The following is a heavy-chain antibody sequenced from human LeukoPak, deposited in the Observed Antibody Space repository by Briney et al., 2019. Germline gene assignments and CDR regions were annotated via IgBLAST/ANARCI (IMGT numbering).Heavy chain of an antibody. CDR1: GFTFSSYS. V-gene: IGHV3-48*01. CDR3: ARVPITMVRGVIINYYYYYMDV. J-gene: IGHJ6*03. D-gene: IGHD3-10*01. Sequence: PGGSLRLSCAASGFTFSSYSMNWVRQAPGKGLEWVSYISSSSSTIYYADSVKGRFTISRDNAKNSLYLQMNSLRAEDTAVYYCARVPITMVRGVIINYYYYYMDVWGKGTTVTISS. CDR2: ISSSSSTI.